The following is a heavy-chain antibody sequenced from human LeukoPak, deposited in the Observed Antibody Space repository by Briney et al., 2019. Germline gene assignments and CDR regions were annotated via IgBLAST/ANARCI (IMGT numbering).Heavy chain of an antibody. V-gene: IGHV1-2*02. CDR3: AREWLRYRYYFDY. Sequence: ASVKVSCKASGYTFTGYYMHWVRQAPGQGLEWMGWINPNSGGTNYAQKFQGRVTMTRDTSISTAYMELSRLRSDDTAVYYCAREWLRYRYYFDYWGRGTLVTVSS. D-gene: IGHD5-12*01. J-gene: IGHJ4*02. CDR2: INPNSGGT. CDR1: GYTFTGYY.